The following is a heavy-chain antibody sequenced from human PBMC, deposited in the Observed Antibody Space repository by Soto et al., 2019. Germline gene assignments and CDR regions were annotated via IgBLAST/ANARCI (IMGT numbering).Heavy chain of an antibody. CDR3: ARVYCSGGSCYFYYYYGMDV. Sequence: GSLRLSCAASGFTFSSYSMNWVRQAPGKGLEWVSSISSSSSYIYHADSVKGRFTISRDNAKNSLYLQMNSLRAEDTAVYYCARVYCSGGSCYFYYYYGMDVWGQGTTVTVSS. CDR2: ISSSSSYI. CDR1: GFTFSSYS. J-gene: IGHJ6*02. D-gene: IGHD2-15*01. V-gene: IGHV3-21*01.